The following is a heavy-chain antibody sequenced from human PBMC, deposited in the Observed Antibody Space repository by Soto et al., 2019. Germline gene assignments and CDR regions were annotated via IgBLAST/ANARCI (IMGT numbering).Heavy chain of an antibody. D-gene: IGHD4-4*01. CDR2: ISSSSSYI. CDR3: AREDYSNFDY. J-gene: IGHJ4*02. Sequence: PXVSLSLSCAASGFTFSSYSMNWVRQAPGKGLEWVSSISSSSSYIYSADSVKGRFTISRDNAKNSLYLQMNSLRAEDTAVYYCAREDYSNFDYWGQGTLVTVSS. V-gene: IGHV3-21*01. CDR1: GFTFSSYS.